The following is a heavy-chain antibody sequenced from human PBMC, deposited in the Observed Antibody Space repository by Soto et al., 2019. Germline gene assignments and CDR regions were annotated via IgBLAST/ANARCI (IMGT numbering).Heavy chain of an antibody. V-gene: IGHV4-31*03. CDR3: ARKEDCSSTSCYRGLSAFDI. CDR1: GGSISSGGYY. D-gene: IGHD2-2*01. CDR2: IYYSGST. Sequence: TLSLTCTVSGGSISSGGYYWSWIRQHPGKGLEWIGYIYYSGSTYYNPSLKSRVTISVDTSKNQFSLKLSSVTAADTAVYYCARKEDCSSTSCYRGLSAFDIWGQGTMVTVS. J-gene: IGHJ3*02.